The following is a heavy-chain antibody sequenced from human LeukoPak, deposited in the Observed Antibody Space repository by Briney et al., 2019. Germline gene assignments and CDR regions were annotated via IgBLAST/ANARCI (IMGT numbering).Heavy chain of an antibody. Sequence: GAPVTVSCKASGYTFTGYYMHWVRQAPGQGLEWMGWINPNSGGTNYAQKFQGRVTMTRDTSISTAYMELSRLRSDDTAVYYCAREYSSSGGRFDYWGQGTLVTVSS. CDR2: INPNSGGT. V-gene: IGHV1-2*02. CDR1: GYTFTGYY. J-gene: IGHJ4*02. CDR3: AREYSSSGGRFDY. D-gene: IGHD6-6*01.